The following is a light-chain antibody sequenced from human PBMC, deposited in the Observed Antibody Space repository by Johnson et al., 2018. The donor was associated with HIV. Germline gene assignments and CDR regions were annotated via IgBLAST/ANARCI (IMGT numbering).Light chain of an antibody. Sequence: QSVLTQPPSVSAAPGQKVTISCSGSSSNIGNNYVSWYQQLPRTAPKLLIYDNNKRPSGIPDRFSDSKSGTSATLAITGLQTGDEADYYCETWASSLSGYYVFGTGTKLTVL. V-gene: IGLV1-51*01. CDR1: SSNIGNNY. CDR2: DNN. J-gene: IGLJ1*01. CDR3: ETWASSLSGYYV.